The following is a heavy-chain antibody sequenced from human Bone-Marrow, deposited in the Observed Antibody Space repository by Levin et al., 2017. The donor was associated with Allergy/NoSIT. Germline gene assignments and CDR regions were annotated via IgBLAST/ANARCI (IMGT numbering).Heavy chain of an antibody. CDR2: IKPNSGGT. CDR1: GYTFTGYY. D-gene: IGHD4-17*01. CDR3: ARDITVTRPQYYFDF. Sequence: AASVKVSCKTSGYTFTGYYMHWVRQAPGQRLEWMGWIKPNSGGTNYAQKFQGRVTMTRDTSINTAYMELSRLRSDDTAVYYCARDITVTRPQYYFDFWGQGTLVTVSS. V-gene: IGHV1-2*02. J-gene: IGHJ4*02.